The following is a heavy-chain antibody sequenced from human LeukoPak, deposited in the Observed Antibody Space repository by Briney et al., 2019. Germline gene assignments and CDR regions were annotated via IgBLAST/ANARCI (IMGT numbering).Heavy chain of an antibody. J-gene: IGHJ4*02. CDR2: IYYSGST. CDR3: ARDTDVGIAVAGAYFDY. V-gene: IGHV4-39*07. Sequence: SETLSLTCTVSGGSISSSSYYWGWIRQPPGKGLEWIGSIYYSGSTYYNPSLKSRVTMSVDTSKNQFSLKLSSVTAADTAVYYCARDTDVGIAVAGAYFDYWGQGTLVTVSS. CDR1: GGSISSSSYY. D-gene: IGHD6-19*01.